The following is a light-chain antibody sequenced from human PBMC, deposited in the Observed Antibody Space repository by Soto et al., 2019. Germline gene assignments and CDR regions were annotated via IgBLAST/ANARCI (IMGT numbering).Light chain of an antibody. J-gene: IGKJ5*01. CDR3: QQRSNWPPIT. CDR2: AAS. V-gene: IGKV1-9*01. CDR1: QGISSY. Sequence: IQLTQSPSSLSASVVDRVTITFRAIQGISSYLSWYQQKPGKAPKLLIYAASTLQSGVPSRFSGSGSGTDFTLTISSLEPEDFAVYYCQQRSNWPPITFGQGTRLEIK.